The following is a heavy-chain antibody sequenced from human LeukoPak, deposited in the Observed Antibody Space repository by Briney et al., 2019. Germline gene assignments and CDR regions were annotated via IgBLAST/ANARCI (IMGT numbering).Heavy chain of an antibody. J-gene: IGHJ4*02. D-gene: IGHD3-10*01. CDR2: IKSDGSEK. V-gene: IGHV3-7*01. CDR1: GFSFSSHW. Sequence: PGGSLRLSCTASGFSFSSHWMTWVRQAPGKGLEWVANIKSDGSEKYYADSVKGRFTISRGNAKNSLSLQMNSLRVEDTAQYYCAREEWIGELSKFGYWGQGTLVTVSS. CDR3: AREEWIGELSKFGY.